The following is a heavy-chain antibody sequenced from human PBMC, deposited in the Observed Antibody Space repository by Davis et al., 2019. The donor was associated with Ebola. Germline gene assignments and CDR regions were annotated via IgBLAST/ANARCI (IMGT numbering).Heavy chain of an antibody. CDR1: EYTLNDLS. CDR2: FNREDGET. J-gene: IGHJ4*02. V-gene: IGHV1-24*01. Sequence: AASVKVSCKVSEYTLNDLSMHWVRQAPGKGLEWMGSFNREDGETIYAQKFQGRVTMTEDTSTDTAYMELSSLRSADTAVYYCAISAFGYKVGDYWGQGTLVTVSS. CDR3: AISAFGYKVGDY. D-gene: IGHD3-22*01.